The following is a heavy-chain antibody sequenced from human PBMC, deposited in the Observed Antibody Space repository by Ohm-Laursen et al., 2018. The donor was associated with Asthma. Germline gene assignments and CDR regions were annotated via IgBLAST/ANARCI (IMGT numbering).Heavy chain of an antibody. V-gene: IGHV3-21*01. D-gene: IGHD1-26*01. Sequence: SLRLSCAASGYTFSRYSIHWVRQIPGKGLEWVASISTASSFIYYADSVRGRFTTSRDNARNSVYLQMNSLRAEDTALYYCARIGPEWELPGREYSLHHWGEGTLVTLSS. CDR3: ARIGPEWELPGREYSLHH. CDR2: ISTASSFI. CDR1: GYTFSRYS. J-gene: IGHJ1*01.